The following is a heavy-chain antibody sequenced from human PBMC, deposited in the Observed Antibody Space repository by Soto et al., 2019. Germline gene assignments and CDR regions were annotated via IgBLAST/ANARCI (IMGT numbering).Heavy chain of an antibody. V-gene: IGHV3-23*04. D-gene: IGHD6-19*01. CDR1: GFTFGTLA. CDR2: ISAGGATT. J-gene: IGHJ4*02. CDR3: AKDRGGTGWPFDH. Sequence: EVQLVESGGGLVQPGGSLRLSCTPSGFTFGTLAISWVRQPPGKGWEWVSSISAGGATTYYSDSVKGRVTMSRDNSKNTLSLQMISLRAEDSAVYYCAKDRGGTGWPFDHWGQGTLVTVSS.